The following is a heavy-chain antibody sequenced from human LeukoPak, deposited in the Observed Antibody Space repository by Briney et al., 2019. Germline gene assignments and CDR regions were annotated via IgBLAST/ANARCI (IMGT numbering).Heavy chain of an antibody. CDR2: ISGDGGST. V-gene: IGHV3-43*02. J-gene: IGHJ4*02. Sequence: GGSLRLSCAASGFTFDDYAMHWVRQPPGKGLEWVSLISGDGGSTYYADSVKGRFTISRDNSKNSLYLQMNSLRTEDTALYYCAKDLGDPRNYYDSSGSLDYWGQGTLVTVSS. CDR3: AKDLGDPRNYYDSSGSLDY. D-gene: IGHD3-22*01. CDR1: GFTFDDYA.